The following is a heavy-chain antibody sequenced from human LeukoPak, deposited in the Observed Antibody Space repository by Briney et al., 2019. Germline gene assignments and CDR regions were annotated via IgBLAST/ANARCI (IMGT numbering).Heavy chain of an antibody. V-gene: IGHV1-2*02. Sequence: RASVKVSCKASGYTFTGYYIYWVRQAPGQGLEWMGWINPNTGGTNYAQKFQGRFTMTRDTSSSTAYMELRRLTSDDTAVYYCARVTVYYDSSPLLGFWGQGTLVTVSS. CDR3: ARVTVYYDSSPLLGF. CDR1: GYTFTGYY. J-gene: IGHJ4*02. D-gene: IGHD3-22*01. CDR2: INPNTGGT.